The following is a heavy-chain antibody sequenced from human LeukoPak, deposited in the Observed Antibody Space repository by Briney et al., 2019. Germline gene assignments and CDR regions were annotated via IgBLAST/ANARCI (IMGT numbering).Heavy chain of an antibody. J-gene: IGHJ6*03. Sequence: PGGSLRLSCAVSGLTVSSNYMNWVRQAPGKGLEWVSVMYNGGTTYYADSVKGRFTISRDNSKNTLYLQMNSLRAEDTAVYYCAKENYYYYYMDVWGKGTTVTVSS. CDR3: AKENYYYYYMDV. CDR1: GLTVSSNY. CDR2: MYNGGTT. V-gene: IGHV3-53*01.